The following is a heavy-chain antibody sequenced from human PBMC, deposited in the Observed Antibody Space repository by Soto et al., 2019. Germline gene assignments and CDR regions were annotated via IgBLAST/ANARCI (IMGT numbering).Heavy chain of an antibody. D-gene: IGHD6-25*01. CDR3: ARRPRERAPEY. CDR2: ISAYNGKT. J-gene: IGHJ4*02. V-gene: IGHV1-18*01. Sequence: QVQLVQSGAEVKKPGASVKVSCEASGYTFNSYGISWVRQAPGQGLEWLGWISAYNGKTNYAQNLQGRVTMTTDTSTNTAYMELRSLRSDDTAMYYCARRPRERAPEYWGQGTLVTVSS. CDR1: GYTFNSYG.